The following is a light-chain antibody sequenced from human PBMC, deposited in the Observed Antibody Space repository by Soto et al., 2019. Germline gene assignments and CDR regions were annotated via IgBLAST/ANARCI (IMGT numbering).Light chain of an antibody. J-gene: IGLJ1*01. Sequence: QSVLTQPPSVSAAPGQKVTISCSGSSSNIGNNYVSWYQQLPGKAPKVIIYEVSKRPSGVPDRFSGSKSGSTASLTVSGLQAEDEADYYCSSYAVTNIFVFGTGTKVTV. V-gene: IGLV2-8*01. CDR2: EVS. CDR3: SSYAVTNIFV. CDR1: SSNIGNNY.